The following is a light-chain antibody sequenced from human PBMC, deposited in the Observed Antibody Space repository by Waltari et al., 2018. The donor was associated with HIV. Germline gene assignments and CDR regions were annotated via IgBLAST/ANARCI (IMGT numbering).Light chain of an antibody. J-gene: IGLJ1*01. CDR2: EIR. CDR3: CSFADRNYKV. V-gene: IGLV2-14*01. CDR1: RNDVGGYNY. Sequence: HSALTQPASVSGSPGQSITISCTGTRNDVGGYNYVSWYQQHPVKAPKLIIFEIRNRPSGVSSRFSGSKSGNTASLTISGLQPEDEADYYCCSFADRNYKVFGTGTQVTVL.